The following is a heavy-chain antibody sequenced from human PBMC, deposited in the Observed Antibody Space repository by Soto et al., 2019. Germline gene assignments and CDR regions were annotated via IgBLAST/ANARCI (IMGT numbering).Heavy chain of an antibody. Sequence: QVQLQQWGAGLLKPSQTLSLTCAVYGGSFSTYSWSWIRQSPGKGLEWIAEIIPGGGVNYSPALKSRVSISINTSKIHFSLNLTSVTAADTAVYFCASGARAAFVSWGQGTLVTVSS. CDR3: ASGARAAFVS. D-gene: IGHD6-25*01. J-gene: IGHJ5*02. V-gene: IGHV4-34*02. CDR2: IIPGGGV. CDR1: GGSFSTYS.